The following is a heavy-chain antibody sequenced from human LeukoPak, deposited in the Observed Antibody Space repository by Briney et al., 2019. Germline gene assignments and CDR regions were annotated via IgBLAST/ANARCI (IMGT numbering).Heavy chain of an antibody. D-gene: IGHD2-2*01. Sequence: GGSLRLSCAASGFTFSSYSMNWVRQAPGKGLEWVSSISSSSSYIYYADSVKGRFTISRDNAKNSLYLQMNSLRAEDTAVYYCARERTVPAAFDYWGQGTLVTVSS. V-gene: IGHV3-21*01. J-gene: IGHJ4*02. CDR2: ISSSSSYI. CDR3: ARERTVPAAFDY. CDR1: GFTFSSYS.